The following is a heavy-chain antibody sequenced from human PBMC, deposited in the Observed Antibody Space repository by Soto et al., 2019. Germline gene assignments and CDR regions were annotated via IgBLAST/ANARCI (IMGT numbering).Heavy chain of an antibody. CDR1: GSTFSSYW. J-gene: IGHJ4*02. CDR3: ARDHIEAAGTPFDY. D-gene: IGHD6-13*01. V-gene: IGHV3-74*01. Sequence: GGPLRLSCAASGSTFSSYWMHCVRQAPGKGLVWVSRINSDGSSTSYADSVKGRFTISRDNAKNTLYMQMNSLRAEDTAVYYCARDHIEAAGTPFDYWGQGTLVTVSS. CDR2: INSDGSST.